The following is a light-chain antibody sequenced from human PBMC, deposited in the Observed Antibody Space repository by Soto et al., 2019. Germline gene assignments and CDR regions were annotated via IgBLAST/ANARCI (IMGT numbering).Light chain of an antibody. CDR1: GRDIGAYNY. V-gene: IGLV2-14*01. CDR3: SSYTSRSTLV. J-gene: IGLJ1*01. CDR2: EVE. Sequence: QSVLTQPASVSGSPGQSITISCTGSGRDIGAYNYVSWYQQHPGKAPKLIIYEVENRPSGVSNRFSASKSAFTASLTISGLQAEDEADYYCSSYTSRSTLVFGTGTKVTVL.